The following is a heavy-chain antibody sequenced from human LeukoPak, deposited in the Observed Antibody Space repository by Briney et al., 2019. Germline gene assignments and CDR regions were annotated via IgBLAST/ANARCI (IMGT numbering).Heavy chain of an antibody. D-gene: IGHD5-24*01. CDR2: IKQDGSEK. V-gene: IGHV3-7*04. CDR3: ARETDMANLDY. CDR1: GFTFSSYW. J-gene: IGHJ4*02. Sequence: GGSLRLSCTASGFTFSSYWMNWVRQAPGKGLEWVANIKQDGSEKYYVDSVKGRFIISRDNAKKSLYLQMNSLRAEDTAVYYCARETDMANLDYWGQGTLVTVSS.